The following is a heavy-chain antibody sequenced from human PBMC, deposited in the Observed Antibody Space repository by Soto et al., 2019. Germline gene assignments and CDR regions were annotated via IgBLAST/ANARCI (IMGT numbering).Heavy chain of an antibody. CDR2: IKGDGSEK. J-gene: IGHJ6*02. V-gene: IGHV3-7*01. CDR3: GRDEVRNGVGV. CDR1: GFTFTSYW. Sequence: VRLVESGGGLVQPGGSLRLSCVASGFTFTSYWMSWVRQAPGKGLEWVANIKGDGSEKKYVDSVKGRLTISRDNAKNSVYLQMNSLRVEDTALYYCGRDEVRNGVGVWGQGTTVTVSS.